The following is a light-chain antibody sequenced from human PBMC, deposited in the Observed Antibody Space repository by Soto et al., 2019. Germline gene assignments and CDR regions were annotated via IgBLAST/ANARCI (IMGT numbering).Light chain of an antibody. CDR3: QQYGSSPWS. Sequence: EIVWTQSPGTLSLSPGERVTLSCRASQSVARNYLAWYQQKPGQAPRLLIYAASGRATGIPDRVSGSGSATGFTLTISRLEPEDFAVYCCQQYGSSPWSFGQGTKVEIK. J-gene: IGKJ1*01. CDR2: AAS. CDR1: QSVARNY. V-gene: IGKV3-20*01.